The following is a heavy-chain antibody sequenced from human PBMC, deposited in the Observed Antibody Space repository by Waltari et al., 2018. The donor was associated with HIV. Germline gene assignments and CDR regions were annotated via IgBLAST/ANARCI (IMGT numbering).Heavy chain of an antibody. V-gene: IGHV3-48*04. Sequence: EVQLVESGGHLVWPGGSLRLSCAASGFRFSSYSMNWVRQAPGKGPEWISYISVGSTTIFYADYVKGRFAISRDNAKSSAYLEMTSLRVEDTATYYCVRDDPGYVAIDYWGQGSQVVVS. J-gene: IGHJ4*02. D-gene: IGHD2-15*01. CDR2: ISVGSTTI. CDR1: GFRFSSYS. CDR3: VRDDPGYVAIDY.